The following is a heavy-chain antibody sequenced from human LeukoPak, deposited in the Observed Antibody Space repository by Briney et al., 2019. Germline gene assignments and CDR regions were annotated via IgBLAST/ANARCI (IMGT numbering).Heavy chain of an antibody. Sequence: PSETLSLTCSVSGGSISSGGYYWTWIRQYPGEGLERIGYIHHTGSTYYKPSLQSRVTISVDTSKNQFSLWLTAVTAADTAVYYCAREPRDFYWFEVWGQGTPVTVSS. J-gene: IGHJ5*02. CDR2: IHHTGST. D-gene: IGHD2/OR15-2a*01. CDR1: GGSISSGGYY. V-gene: IGHV4-31*03. CDR3: AREPRDFYWFEV.